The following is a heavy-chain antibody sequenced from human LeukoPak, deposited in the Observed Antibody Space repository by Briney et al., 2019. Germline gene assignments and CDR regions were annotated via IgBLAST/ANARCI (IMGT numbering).Heavy chain of an antibody. CDR2: INPNSGGT. CDR1: GYTFTGYY. Sequence: ASVKVSCKASGYTFTGYYMHWLRQAPGQGLEWMGWINPNSGGTNYAQKFQGRVTMTRDTSISTAYMELSRLRSDDTAVYYCARGLPATAIEPPYFDYWGQGTLVTVSS. V-gene: IGHV1-2*02. D-gene: IGHD2-2*02. J-gene: IGHJ4*02. CDR3: ARGLPATAIEPPYFDY.